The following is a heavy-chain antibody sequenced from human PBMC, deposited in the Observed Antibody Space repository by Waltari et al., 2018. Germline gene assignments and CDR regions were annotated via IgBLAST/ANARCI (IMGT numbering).Heavy chain of an antibody. Sequence: QVQLQESGPGLVKPSQTLSLTCTVSGGSISSGSYYWRWIRQPAGKGLEWIGRIYTKGSTNSNPSLKSRVTIAVDTSKNQFALKLSSVTAADTAVYYCARSDLGATDYWGQGTLVTVSS. CDR2: IYTKGST. CDR1: GGSISSGSYY. V-gene: IGHV4-61*02. CDR3: ARSDLGATDY. D-gene: IGHD1-26*01. J-gene: IGHJ4*02.